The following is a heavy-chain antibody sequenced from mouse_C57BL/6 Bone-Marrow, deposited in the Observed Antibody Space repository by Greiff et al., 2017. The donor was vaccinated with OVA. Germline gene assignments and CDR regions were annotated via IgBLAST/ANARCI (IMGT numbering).Heavy chain of an antibody. D-gene: IGHD2-12*01. CDR3: ARTYSPYYYAMDY. V-gene: IGHV1-26*01. CDR1: GYTFTDYY. J-gene: IGHJ4*01. CDR2: INPNNGGT. Sequence: EVQLQQSGPELVKPGASVKISCKASGYTFTDYYMNWVKQSHGKSLEWIGDINPNNGGTSYNQKFKGKSTLTVDKSSSTAYMQLSSLTSEDSAVYYCARTYSPYYYAMDYWGQGTSVTVSS.